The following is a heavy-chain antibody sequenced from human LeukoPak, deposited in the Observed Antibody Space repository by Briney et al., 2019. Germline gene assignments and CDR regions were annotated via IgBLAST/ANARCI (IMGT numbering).Heavy chain of an antibody. Sequence: GDPVTLSCAGSGFNLNAYAVKWVRQAPAKGREGISYISSGSSTIYYSDSARGRFSISRDNAENTVYLKMNSPGDEDTAVYYCARVGGWQLPKFDYWGRGTLVTVSS. CDR1: GFNLNAYA. V-gene: IGHV3-48*02. CDR2: ISSGSSTI. J-gene: IGHJ4*02. D-gene: IGHD2-15*01. CDR3: ARVGGWQLPKFDY.